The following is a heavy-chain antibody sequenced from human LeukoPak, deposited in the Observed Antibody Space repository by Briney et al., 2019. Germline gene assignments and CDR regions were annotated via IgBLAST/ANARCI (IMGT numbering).Heavy chain of an antibody. CDR1: GGSFSGYY. Sequence: KPSETLSLTCAVYGGSFSGYYWSWIRQPPGKGLEWIGEINHSGSTNYNPSLKSRVTISVDTSKNQVSLKLSSVTAADTAVYYCAIPSGYSYGPYFQHWGQGTLVTVSS. V-gene: IGHV4-34*01. J-gene: IGHJ1*01. CDR3: AIPSGYSYGPYFQH. CDR2: INHSGST. D-gene: IGHD5-18*01.